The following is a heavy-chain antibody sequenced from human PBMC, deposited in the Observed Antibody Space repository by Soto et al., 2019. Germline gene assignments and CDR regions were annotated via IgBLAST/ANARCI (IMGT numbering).Heavy chain of an antibody. Sequence: GGSLRLSCAASGFTFSNAWMSWVRQAPGKGLEWVGRIKSKTDGGTTDYAAPVKGRFTISRDDSKNTLYLQMNSLKTEDTAVYYCTTDLGDWNYYFDYWGQGTLVTVSS. D-gene: IGHD1-7*01. V-gene: IGHV3-15*01. J-gene: IGHJ4*02. CDR2: IKSKTDGGTT. CDR1: GFTFSNAW. CDR3: TTDLGDWNYYFDY.